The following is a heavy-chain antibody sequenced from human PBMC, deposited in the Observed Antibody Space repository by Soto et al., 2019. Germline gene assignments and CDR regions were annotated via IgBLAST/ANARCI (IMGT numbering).Heavy chain of an antibody. V-gene: IGHV5-10-1*01. CDR2: IDPSDSYT. CDR1: GYSFTSYW. CDR3: ARSRNYGDSFYGMDV. D-gene: IGHD4-17*01. J-gene: IGHJ6*02. Sequence: GESLKISCNGSGYSFTSYWISWVRQMPGKGLEWMGRIDPSDSYTNYSPSFQGHVTISADKSISTAYLQWSSLKASDTAMYYCARSRNYGDSFYGMDVWGQGTKVTVYS.